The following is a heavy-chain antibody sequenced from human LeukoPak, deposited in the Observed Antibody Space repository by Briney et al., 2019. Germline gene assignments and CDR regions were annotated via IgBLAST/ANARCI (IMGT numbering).Heavy chain of an antibody. J-gene: IGHJ3*01. V-gene: IGHV3-48*02. D-gene: IGHD3-10*01. CDR2: ISSSSGNR. CDR3: ARDPTMGGAFDV. Sequence: AGGSLRLSCEASGFTFSRYNMNWVRQAPGKGLEWVSYISSSSGNRYYAESVKGRFTVSRDNAKNSLYLQMNSLRDEDRAVYYCARDPTMGGAFDVWGRGTTVTVSS. CDR1: GFTFSRYN.